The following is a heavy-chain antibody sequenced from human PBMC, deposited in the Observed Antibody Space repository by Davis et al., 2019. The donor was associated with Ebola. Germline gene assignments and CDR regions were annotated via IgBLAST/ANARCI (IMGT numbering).Heavy chain of an antibody. Sequence: MPSETLSLTCTVSGVSITSSNWWSWVRQPPGKGLEWIGEIHHSGSTNYNPSLKSRVTISLDKPMNQFSLKLNSVTAADTALYYCAKIAAAGTAEGYWGQGTLVTVSS. CDR3: AKIAAAGTAEGY. J-gene: IGHJ4*02. D-gene: IGHD6-13*01. V-gene: IGHV4-4*02. CDR1: GVSITSSNW. CDR2: IHHSGST.